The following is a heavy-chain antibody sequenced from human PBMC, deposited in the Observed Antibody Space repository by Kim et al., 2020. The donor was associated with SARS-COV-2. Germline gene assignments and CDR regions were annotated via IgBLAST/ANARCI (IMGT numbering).Heavy chain of an antibody. Sequence: ASVKVSCKASGYTFTSYAMHWVRQAPGQRLEWMGWINAGNGNTKYSQKFQGRVTITRDTSASTAYMELSSLRSEDTAVYYCARDRDSSSPYYYYGMDVWGQGTTVTVSS. CDR1: GYTFTSYA. D-gene: IGHD6-6*01. CDR3: ARDRDSSSPYYYYGMDV. J-gene: IGHJ6*02. CDR2: INAGNGNT. V-gene: IGHV1-3*01.